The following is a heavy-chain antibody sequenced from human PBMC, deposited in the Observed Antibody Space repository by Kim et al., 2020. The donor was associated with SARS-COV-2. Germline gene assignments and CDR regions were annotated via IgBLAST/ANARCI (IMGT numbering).Heavy chain of an antibody. CDR1: GFTFSSYW. J-gene: IGHJ6*02. V-gene: IGHV3-7*01. CDR3: ARDALPAWIQLWGPTVSYYYGMDV. CDR2: IKQDGSEK. D-gene: IGHD5-18*01. Sequence: GGSLRLSCAASGFTFSSYWMSWVRQAPGKGLEWVANIKQDGSEKYYVDSVKGRFTISRDNAKNSLYLQMNSLRAEDTAVYYCARDALPAWIQLWGPTVSYYYGMDVWGQGTTVTVSS.